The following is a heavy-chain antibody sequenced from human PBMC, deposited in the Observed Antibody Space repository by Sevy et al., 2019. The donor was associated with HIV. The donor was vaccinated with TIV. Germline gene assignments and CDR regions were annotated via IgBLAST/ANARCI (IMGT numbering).Heavy chain of an antibody. CDR1: GFSFSHYW. Sequence: GGSLRLSCVASGFSFSHYWMSWVRQAPGKGLEWVANTNQDGSNKNYVDSVEGRFTISRDNSKNTLYLQMNSLRAEDTAVYYCASLPNNYYDSSGSSGDDAFDIWGQGTMVTVSS. CDR3: ASLPNNYYDSSGSSGDDAFDI. D-gene: IGHD3-22*01. J-gene: IGHJ3*02. CDR2: TNQDGSNK. V-gene: IGHV3-7*01.